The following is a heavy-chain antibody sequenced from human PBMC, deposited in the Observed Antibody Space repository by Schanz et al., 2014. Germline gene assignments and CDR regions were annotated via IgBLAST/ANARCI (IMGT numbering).Heavy chain of an antibody. V-gene: IGHV3-11*03. CDR3: ARNRGSGGQNWYFDL. CDR1: GFSFSSYA. J-gene: IGHJ2*01. Sequence: QVHLLESGGGLVEPGGSLRLSCAASGFSFSSYAMGWVRQAPGKGLEWISFINTGSNYINYADSVKGRFTISRDNTKISLFLQLNSLRADDTAVYYCARNRGSGGQNWYFDLWGRGTLVTVSS. D-gene: IGHD1-26*01. CDR2: INTGSNYI.